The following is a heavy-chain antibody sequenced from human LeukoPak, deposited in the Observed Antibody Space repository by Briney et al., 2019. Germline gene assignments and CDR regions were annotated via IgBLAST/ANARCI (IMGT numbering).Heavy chain of an antibody. CDR1: GGSTSSYY. CDR2: IYYSGST. CDR3: ARGPWGSNWYFDL. V-gene: IGHV4-59*01. D-gene: IGHD7-27*01. J-gene: IGHJ2*01. Sequence: SETLSLTCTVSGGSTSSYYWSWIRQPPGKGLEWIGYIYYSGSTNYNPSLKSRVTISVDTSKNQFSLKLSSVTAADTAVYYCARGPWGSNWYFDLWGRGTLVTVSS.